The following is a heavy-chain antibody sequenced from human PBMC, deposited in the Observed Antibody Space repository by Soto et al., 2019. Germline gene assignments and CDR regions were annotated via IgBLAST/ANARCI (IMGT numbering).Heavy chain of an antibody. J-gene: IGHJ4*02. CDR3: ARVPGYYDSSGFIGFDS. Sequence: SGPTLVNPTQTLTLTCTFSGFSLTTGGMCVAWIRQPPGKALEWLALIDWDDDKNYSTSLKTRLTISKDTSKNQVVLTMTNMDTVDTATYYCARVPGYYDSSGFIGFDSWGQGTLVTVSS. CDR1: GFSLTTGGMC. V-gene: IGHV2-70*01. D-gene: IGHD3-22*01. CDR2: IDWDDDK.